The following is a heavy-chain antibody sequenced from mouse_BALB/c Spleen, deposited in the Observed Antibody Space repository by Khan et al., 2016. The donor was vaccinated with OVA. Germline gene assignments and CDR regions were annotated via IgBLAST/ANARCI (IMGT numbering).Heavy chain of an antibody. Sequence: QIQLVQSGPELKKPGETVKISCTASGYTFTNYGMNWVKQAPGKGLKWMGWINTYTGEPTYADDFKGRFAFSLETSASTAYLQINNLKNEDTATDYCASGGYWYFDVWGAGTTVTVSS. CDR2: INTYTGEP. D-gene: IGHD1-1*02. CDR3: ASGGYWYFDV. V-gene: IGHV9-3-1*01. CDR1: GYTFTNYG. J-gene: IGHJ1*01.